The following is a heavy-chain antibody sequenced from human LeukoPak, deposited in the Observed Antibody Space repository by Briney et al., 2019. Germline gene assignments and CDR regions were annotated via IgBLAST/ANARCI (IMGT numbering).Heavy chain of an antibody. J-gene: IGHJ4*02. V-gene: IGHV1-69*13. CDR1: GYTFTSYG. CDR2: IIPIFGTA. D-gene: IGHD3-22*01. CDR3: ARALYYDSRAFDY. Sequence: ASVKVSCKASGYTFTSYGISWVRQAPGQGLEWMGWIIPIFGTANYAQKFQGRVTITADESTSTAYMELSSLRSEDTAVYYCARALYYDSRAFDYWGQGTLVTVSS.